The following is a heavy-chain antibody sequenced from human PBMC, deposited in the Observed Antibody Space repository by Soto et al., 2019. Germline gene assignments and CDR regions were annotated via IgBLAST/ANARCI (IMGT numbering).Heavy chain of an antibody. V-gene: IGHV2-5*01. CDR3: ARIKGITYDWIADGMDV. CDR2: TYWNGDR. Sequence: QITLKESGPTLVKTTQTLTLTCTFSGFSLTTSGMGVGWIRQPPGKALEWLALTYWNGDRRYSPSLKSRVTITTDTSKNQVVLTTANMDPVDTATYYCARIKGITYDWIADGMDVWGQGTTVTVSS. J-gene: IGHJ6*02. D-gene: IGHD1-20*01. CDR1: GFSLTTSGMG.